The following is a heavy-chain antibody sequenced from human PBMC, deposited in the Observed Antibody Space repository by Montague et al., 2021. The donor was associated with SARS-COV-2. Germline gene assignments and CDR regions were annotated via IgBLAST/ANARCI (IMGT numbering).Heavy chain of an antibody. Sequence: SLRLSCAASGFIFSNHCMHWVRQVPGKGLDWVALTSYDGSKKSYADSVKGRFTVSRDNAKNTLYLQMDSLRTEDTAVYYCAKASGVFHIDFFFASGHWGQGTLVTVS. D-gene: IGHD2-21*01. V-gene: IGHV3-30*18. J-gene: IGHJ4*02. CDR2: TSYDGSKK. CDR3: AKASGVFHIDFFFASGH. CDR1: GFIFSNHC.